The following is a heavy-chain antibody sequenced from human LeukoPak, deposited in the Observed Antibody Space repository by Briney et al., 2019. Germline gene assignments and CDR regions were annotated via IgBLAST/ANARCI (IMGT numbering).Heavy chain of an antibody. CDR1: GYTLTELS. J-gene: IGHJ4*02. V-gene: IGHV1-24*01. Sequence: VASVKVSCKVSGYTLTELSMHWVRQAPGKGLEWMGGFDPEDGETIYAQKFQGRVTMTEDTSTDTAYMELSGLRSEDTAVYYCATEQSDFWSGYYYFDYWGQGTLVTVPS. D-gene: IGHD3-3*01. CDR3: ATEQSDFWSGYYYFDY. CDR2: FDPEDGET.